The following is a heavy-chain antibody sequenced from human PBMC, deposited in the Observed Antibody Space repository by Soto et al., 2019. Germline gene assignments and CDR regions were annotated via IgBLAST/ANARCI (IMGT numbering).Heavy chain of an antibody. V-gene: IGHV1-18*01. CDR3: ARDTPPTDY. CDR1: GYTFTSYH. J-gene: IGHJ4*02. CDR2: ISAYNTNT. Sequence: QVQLVQSGAEVKKPGASVKVSCKTSGYTFTSYHISWVRQAPRQGLEWRGWISAYNTNTNYAQKFQGRVTMTTDTLTSTAYMELRSLRSDDTAVYYCARDTPPTDYWGQGPLVTVYS.